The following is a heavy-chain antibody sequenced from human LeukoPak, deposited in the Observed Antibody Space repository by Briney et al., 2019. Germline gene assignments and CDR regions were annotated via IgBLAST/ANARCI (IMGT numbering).Heavy chain of an antibody. V-gene: IGHV4-34*01. D-gene: IGHD3-3*01. CDR2: INHSGST. J-gene: IGHJ6*03. Sequence: SETLSLTCAVYGGSFSGYYWSWIRPPPGKGLEWIGEINHSGSTNYNPSLKSRVTISVDTSKNQFSLKLSSVTAADTAVYYCARVRRGITIFGVVKNHMDVWGKGTTVTVSS. CDR3: ARVRRGITIFGVVKNHMDV. CDR1: GGSFSGYY.